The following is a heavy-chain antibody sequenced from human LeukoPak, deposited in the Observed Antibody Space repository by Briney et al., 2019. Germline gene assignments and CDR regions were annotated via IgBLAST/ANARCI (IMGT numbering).Heavy chain of an antibody. V-gene: IGHV3-23*01. J-gene: IGHJ6*03. Sequence: GGSLRLSCTASGFTFGDYAMTWVRQAPGKGLEWVSSIPRNGGSTYYADSVKGRFTISRDNSKNTLYVQMNSLRVDDTAVYYCAKAPRFGDHAAEYFYYYMDVWGKGTTVTVSS. CDR1: GFTFGDYA. CDR2: IPRNGGST. D-gene: IGHD3-16*01. CDR3: AKAPRFGDHAAEYFYYYMDV.